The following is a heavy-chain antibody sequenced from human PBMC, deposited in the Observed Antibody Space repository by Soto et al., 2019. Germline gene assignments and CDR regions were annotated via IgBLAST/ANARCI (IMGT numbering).Heavy chain of an antibody. V-gene: IGHV3-33*01. J-gene: IGHJ4*02. D-gene: IGHD1-26*01. Sequence: PGGSLRLPFVASEFIFRSYGMHWVRQAPGKGLEWVAVIWHDASNQYYADSVKGRFAISRDNTRDTMYLQMNSLRAEDTAVYYCARDPIGPGIFDYWGQGALVTVSS. CDR2: IWHDASNQ. CDR1: EFIFRSYG. CDR3: ARDPIGPGIFDY.